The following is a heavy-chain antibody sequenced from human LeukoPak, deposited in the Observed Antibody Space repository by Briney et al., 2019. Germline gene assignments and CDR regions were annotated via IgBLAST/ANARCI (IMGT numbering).Heavy chain of an antibody. Sequence: ASVKVSCKASGYTFTSYAMHWVRQAPGQRLEWMGWINAGNGNTKYSQKFQGRVTVTRDTSTSTVHMELSGLRSEDTAVYYCARDQEGFDYWGQATLVTVSS. V-gene: IGHV1-3*01. CDR3: ARDQEGFDY. CDR1: GYTFTSYA. J-gene: IGHJ4*02. CDR2: INAGNGNT.